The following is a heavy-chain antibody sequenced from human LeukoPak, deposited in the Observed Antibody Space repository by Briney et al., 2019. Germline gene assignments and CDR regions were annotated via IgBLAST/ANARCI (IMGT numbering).Heavy chain of an antibody. Sequence: SEALSLTCAVYGGSFSGYYWSWIRQPPGKGLEWIGEINHSGSTNYNPSLKSRVTISVDTSKNQFSLKLSSVTAADTAVYYCARGQVGLLWTAFDPWGQGTLVTVSS. D-gene: IGHD3-10*01. CDR3: ARGQVGLLWTAFDP. V-gene: IGHV4-34*01. CDR1: GGSFSGYY. CDR2: INHSGST. J-gene: IGHJ5*02.